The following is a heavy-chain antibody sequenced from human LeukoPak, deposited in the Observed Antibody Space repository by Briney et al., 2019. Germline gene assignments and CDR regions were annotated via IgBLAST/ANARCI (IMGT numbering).Heavy chain of an antibody. CDR3: ARGTWFDY. J-gene: IGHJ4*02. V-gene: IGHV3-48*01. Sequence: VGSLRLSCAASGFTFSSYSMNWVRQAPGKGLEWVSYISSSSSTIYYADSVKGRFTISRDNAKNSLYLQMNSLRAEDTAVYYCARGTWFDYWGQVTLVTVSS. CDR2: ISSSSSTI. CDR1: GFTFSSYS.